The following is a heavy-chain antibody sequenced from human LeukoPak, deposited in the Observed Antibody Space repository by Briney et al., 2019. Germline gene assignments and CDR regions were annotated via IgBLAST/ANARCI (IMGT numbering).Heavy chain of an antibody. CDR1: GYTFTSYA. CDR3: AREDYDILTGYSQFDY. D-gene: IGHD3-9*01. V-gene: IGHV7-4-1*02. Sequence: ASVKVSCKASGYTFTSYAMNWVRQAPGQGLEWMGWINTNTGNPTYAQGFTGRFVFSLDTSVSTAYLQISSLKAEDTAVYYCAREDYDILTGYSQFDYWGQGTLVTVSS. CDR2: INTNTGNP. J-gene: IGHJ4*02.